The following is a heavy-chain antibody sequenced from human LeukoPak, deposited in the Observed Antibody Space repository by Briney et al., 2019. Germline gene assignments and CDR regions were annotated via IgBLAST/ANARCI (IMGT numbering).Heavy chain of an antibody. CDR2: AYHSGGT. V-gene: IGHV4-38-2*02. Sequence: SSETLSVTCTVSECSITSGYSWGWIRQPPGKGLEWTGSAYHSGGTYYNPSLKSRVTISIDTSKNQFSLRLNSVTAADTAVYYCARSDGTYTWYFDVWGRGTLVTVSS. CDR1: ECSITSGYS. J-gene: IGHJ2*01. D-gene: IGHD4-11*01. CDR3: ARSDGTYTWYFDV.